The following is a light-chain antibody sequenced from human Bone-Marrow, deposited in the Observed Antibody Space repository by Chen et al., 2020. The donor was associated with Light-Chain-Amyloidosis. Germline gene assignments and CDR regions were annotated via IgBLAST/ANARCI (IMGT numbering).Light chain of an antibody. J-gene: IGKJ5*01. CDR2: AAS. CDR1: QRISTY. CDR3: QQSYSMSSIT. V-gene: IGKV1-39*01. Sequence: DIQMTQSPSSLSASVGDRVTITCRASQRISTYLNWYQQKPGKAPKLLIHAASTLQSGVPLRFSGSGSGTDFILTISSVQPEDFAIYYWQQSYSMSSITFGQGTRLEIK.